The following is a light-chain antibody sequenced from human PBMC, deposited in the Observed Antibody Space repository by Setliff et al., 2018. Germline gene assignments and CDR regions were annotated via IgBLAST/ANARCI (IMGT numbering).Light chain of an antibody. CDR1: SNDVGGYNY. CDR2: AVT. J-gene: IGLJ1*01. V-gene: IGLV2-14*03. Sequence: QSALAQPASVSGSLGQSITISCTGTSNDVGGYNYVPWYKQHPGEAPQLMIYAVTKRPSGVSNRFSGSKSGKAASLTISGLQAEDEADYYCCSYVRGSAYVFGTGTKVTVL. CDR3: CSYVRGSAYV.